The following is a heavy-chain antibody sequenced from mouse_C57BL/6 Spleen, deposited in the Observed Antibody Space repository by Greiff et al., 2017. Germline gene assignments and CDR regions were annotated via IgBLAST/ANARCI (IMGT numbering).Heavy chain of an antibody. V-gene: IGHV1-9*01. CDR2: ILPGSGST. CDR1: GYTFTGYW. CDR3: ARRDSNYEAWFAY. Sequence: QVQLQQSGAELMKPGASVKLSCKATGYTFTGYWIEWVKQRPGHGLEWIGEILPGSGSTNYNEKFKGKATFTADTSSNTAYMQLSSLTTEDSAIYYCARRDSNYEAWFAYWGQGTLVTVSA. D-gene: IGHD2-5*01. J-gene: IGHJ3*01.